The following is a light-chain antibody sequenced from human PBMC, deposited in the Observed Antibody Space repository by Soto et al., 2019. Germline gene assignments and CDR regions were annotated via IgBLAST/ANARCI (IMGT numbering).Light chain of an antibody. CDR1: QSVSSN. CDR2: GAS. CDR3: QQYNNWPSIT. V-gene: IGKV3-15*01. Sequence: EIVMTQSPATLSVSPGERATLSCRASQSVSSNLAWYQQKPGQAPRLLIYGASTRATGIPARFSGSGSGPEFPLTISSLQSEDFAVYYCQQYNNWPSITFGQGTRLEIK. J-gene: IGKJ5*01.